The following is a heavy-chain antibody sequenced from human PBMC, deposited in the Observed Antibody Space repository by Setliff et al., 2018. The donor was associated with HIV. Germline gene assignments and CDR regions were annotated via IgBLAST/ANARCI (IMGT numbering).Heavy chain of an antibody. CDR3: ARHRRWSGYYMESNWFDP. Sequence: NPSETLSLTCTVSGGSISSSSYYWGWIRQPPGKGLEWIGSIYYSGSTYYTPSLKSRVTISVDTSKNQFSLKLSSVTAADTAVYYCARHRRWSGYYMESNWFDPWGPETLLVTVSS. D-gene: IGHD3-3*01. CDR2: IYYSGST. CDR1: GGSISSSSYY. V-gene: IGHV4-39*01. J-gene: IGHJ5*02.